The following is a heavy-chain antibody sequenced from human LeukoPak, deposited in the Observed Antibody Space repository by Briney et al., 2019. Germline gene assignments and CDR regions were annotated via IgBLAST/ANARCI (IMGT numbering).Heavy chain of an antibody. CDR2: ISSSGSAM. CDR1: GFTFSTYE. Sequence: GGSLRLSCAASGFTFSTYEMNWVREAPGEGGEGGSYISSSGSAMYYADSVKRRFTISRDDANNTLFLQMTSLRVEDTAVYYCARERYDNRISRSDYWGQGTLVTVSS. D-gene: IGHD1-1*01. J-gene: IGHJ4*02. V-gene: IGHV3-48*03. CDR3: ARERYDNRISRSDY.